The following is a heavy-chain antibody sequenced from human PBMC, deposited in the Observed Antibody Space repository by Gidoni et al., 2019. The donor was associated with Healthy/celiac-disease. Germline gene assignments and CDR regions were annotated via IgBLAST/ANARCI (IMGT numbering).Heavy chain of an antibody. CDR2: IWYDGSNK. Sequence: QVQLVESGGGVVQPGRSLRLSCAASGFTFSSYGMHWVRQAPGKGLEWVAVIWYDGSNKYYADSVKGRFTISRDNSKNTLYLQMNSLRAEDTAVYYCARDSVDYGDYEIDYYYMDVWGKGTTVTVSS. CDR3: ARDSVDYGDYEIDYYYMDV. D-gene: IGHD4-17*01. CDR1: GFTFSSYG. V-gene: IGHV3-33*01. J-gene: IGHJ6*03.